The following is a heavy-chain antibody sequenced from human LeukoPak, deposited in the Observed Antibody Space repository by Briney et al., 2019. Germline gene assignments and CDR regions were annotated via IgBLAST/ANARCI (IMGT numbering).Heavy chain of an antibody. D-gene: IGHD2-15*01. CDR1: GSTFTDNH. CDR3: ATAGYCSGGSCSDWFDP. CDR2: ISPNSGGI. V-gene: IGHV1-2*02. Sequence: ASVKVSCKASGSTFTDNHIHWVRQAPGQGVERMGWISPNSGGINYARKFQGRVTMTRDTSIGTAYMELSRLRSDDTAVYYCATAGYCSGGSCSDWFDPWGQGTLVTVSS. J-gene: IGHJ5*02.